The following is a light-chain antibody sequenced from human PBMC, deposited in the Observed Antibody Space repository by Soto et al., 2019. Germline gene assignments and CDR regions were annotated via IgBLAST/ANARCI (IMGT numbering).Light chain of an antibody. J-gene: IGKJ2*01. Sequence: DSQMTQSPSTMSASVGDRVTVTCRASQDVGSFLAWYQQKPGKAPKLLIYLASRLESGVPSRFSGSGSGTEFTLTISGLQPDDFATYFCQQYNSHSFYTFGQGTKLEIK. CDR3: QQYNSHSFYT. V-gene: IGKV1-5*03. CDR2: LAS. CDR1: QDVGSF.